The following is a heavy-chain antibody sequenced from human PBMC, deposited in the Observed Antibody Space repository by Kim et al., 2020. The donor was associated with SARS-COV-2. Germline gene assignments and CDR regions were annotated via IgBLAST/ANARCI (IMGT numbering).Heavy chain of an antibody. CDR3: ARGGVGYGSLLNPYYYYGMDV. D-gene: IGHD5-18*01. V-gene: IGHV4-34*01. J-gene: IGHJ6*02. Sequence: RVTISVDTSKNQFSLKLSSVTAADTAVYYCARGGVGYGSLLNPYYYYGMDVWGQGTTVTVSS.